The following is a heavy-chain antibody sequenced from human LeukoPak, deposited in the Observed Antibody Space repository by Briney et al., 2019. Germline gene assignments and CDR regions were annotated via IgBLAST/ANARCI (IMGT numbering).Heavy chain of an antibody. CDR3: ETEFGGYDYGFDY. Sequence: ASVKVSCKVSGYTLTELSMHWVRQAPGKGLEWMGGFDPEDGETIYAQQFQGRVTMTEDTSTDTAYMEVSSLRSEDTAVYYCETEFGGYDYGFDYWGQGTLVTVSS. CDR2: FDPEDGET. D-gene: IGHD5-12*01. V-gene: IGHV1-24*01. J-gene: IGHJ4*02. CDR1: GYTLTELS.